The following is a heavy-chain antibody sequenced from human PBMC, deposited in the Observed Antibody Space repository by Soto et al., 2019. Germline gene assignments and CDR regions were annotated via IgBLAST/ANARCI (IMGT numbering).Heavy chain of an antibody. Sequence: LRLSCAASGFTFSSYAMSWVRQAPGKGLEWVSTISGSGGRTFYADTVKGRFTISRDNYKNTLYLQMNSLRAEDTAVYYCAKPIVGADPFDYWGQGTLVTVSS. D-gene: IGHD1-26*01. CDR2: ISGSGGRT. CDR3: AKPIVGADPFDY. V-gene: IGHV3-23*01. J-gene: IGHJ4*02. CDR1: GFTFSSYA.